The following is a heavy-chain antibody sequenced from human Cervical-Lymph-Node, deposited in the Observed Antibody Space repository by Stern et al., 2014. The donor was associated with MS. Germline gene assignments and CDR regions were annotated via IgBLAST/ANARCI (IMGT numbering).Heavy chain of an antibody. D-gene: IGHD4-17*01. CDR3: ANPLPYAN. Sequence: QMQLVQSGAEVKKPGASVKVSCKASGDTFASYPIHWLRQAPGQGPAWMGIVNPTDGRTTYAQTFQGRVTMTRDTSTRTVYMELSSLRAEDTAMYFCANPLPYANWGQGTRVTVSS. V-gene: IGHV1-46*03. J-gene: IGHJ1*01. CDR1: GDTFASYP. CDR2: VNPTDGRT.